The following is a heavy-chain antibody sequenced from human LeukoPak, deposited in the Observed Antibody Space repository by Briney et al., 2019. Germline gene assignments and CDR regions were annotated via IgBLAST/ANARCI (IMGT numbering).Heavy chain of an antibody. V-gene: IGHV4-39*01. D-gene: IGHD3-22*01. Sequence: SETLSLTCTVSGGSISSSSYYWGWIRQPPGKGLEWIGSIYYSGRTYYNPSLKSRVTISVDTSKNQFSLKLSSVTAADTAVYYCARHYPDYYDSSGDAFDIWGQGTMVTVSS. CDR2: IYYSGRT. J-gene: IGHJ3*02. CDR3: ARHYPDYYDSSGDAFDI. CDR1: GGSISSSSYY.